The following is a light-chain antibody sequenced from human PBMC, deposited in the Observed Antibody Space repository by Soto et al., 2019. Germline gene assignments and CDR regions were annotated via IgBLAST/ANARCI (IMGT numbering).Light chain of an antibody. Sequence: EIVMTQSPATLSVSPGEGATLSCRASQSVSSKLAWYQQKPGQAPRLLIYGAFNRATGIPARFSGSGSGTEFTLTLSSLQSEDFAVYYCQQYNNWPPYTFGQGTKLEVK. V-gene: IGKV3-15*01. CDR3: QQYNNWPPYT. J-gene: IGKJ2*01. CDR2: GAF. CDR1: QSVSSK.